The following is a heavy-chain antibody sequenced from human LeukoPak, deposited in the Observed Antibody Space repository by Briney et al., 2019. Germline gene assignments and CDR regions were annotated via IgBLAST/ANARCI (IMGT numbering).Heavy chain of an antibody. V-gene: IGHV3-30*03. CDR2: ISYDGRNK. D-gene: IGHD3-3*01. J-gene: IGHJ4*02. CDR1: GFPFSNHG. CDR3: ARAYDFWSGYHY. Sequence: PGRSLRLSCAASGFPFSNHGMHWVRQAPGKGLEWVAVISYDGRNKYYADSVKGRFTISRDNAKNSLYLQMNSLRAEDTAVYYCARAYDFWSGYHYWGQGTLVTVSS.